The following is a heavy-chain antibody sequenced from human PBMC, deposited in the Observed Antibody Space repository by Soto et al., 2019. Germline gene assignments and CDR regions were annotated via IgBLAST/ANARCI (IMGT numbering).Heavy chain of an antibody. CDR3: ARDALTHYSSSPHGDH. D-gene: IGHD6-6*01. V-gene: IGHV3-30*03. J-gene: IGHJ4*02. CDR2: ISYDESNK. Sequence: GGSLRLSCAASGFTFSSYGMHLVRQAPGKGLEWVAVISYDESNKFYADSVKGRFTISRDNYKNTLYLQMNSLRVEDTAVYYCARDALTHYSSSPHGDHWGQGTLVTVSS. CDR1: GFTFSSYG.